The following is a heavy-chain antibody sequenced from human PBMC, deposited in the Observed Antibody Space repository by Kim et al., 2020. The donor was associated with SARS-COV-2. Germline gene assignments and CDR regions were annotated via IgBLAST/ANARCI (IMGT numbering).Heavy chain of an antibody. J-gene: IGHJ6*02. V-gene: IGHV3-64*01. Sequence: GGSLRLSCAVSGFTFSSYAMHWVRQAPGKGLEYVSAISSNGGSTYYANSVKGRFTISRDNSKNTLYLQMGSLRAEDMAVYYCARDSAITIFGVVIIKYYYSMDVRGHGAPVSASS. CDR1: GFTFSSYA. CDR2: ISSNGGST. CDR3: ARDSAITIFGVVIIKYYYSMDV. D-gene: IGHD3-3*01.